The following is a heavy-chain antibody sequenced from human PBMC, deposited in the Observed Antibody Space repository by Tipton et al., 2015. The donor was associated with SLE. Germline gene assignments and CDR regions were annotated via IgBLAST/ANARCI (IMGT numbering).Heavy chain of an antibody. Sequence: SLRLSCAASGFRFDDYAMHWVRQAPGKGLEWVSGISWNSGYIGSADSVKGRFTISRDNAKNSLYLEMNSLRAEDTALYYCAKDYKDSRDAFEIWGQGTVVTASS. J-gene: IGHJ3*02. V-gene: IGHV3-9*01. CDR2: ISWNSGYI. CDR1: GFRFDDYA. D-gene: IGHD6-13*01. CDR3: AKDYKDSRDAFEI.